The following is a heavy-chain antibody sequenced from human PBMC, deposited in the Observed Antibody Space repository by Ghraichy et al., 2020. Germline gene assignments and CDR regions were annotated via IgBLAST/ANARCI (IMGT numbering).Heavy chain of an antibody. D-gene: IGHD5-24*01. J-gene: IGHJ4*02. V-gene: IGHV4-59*01. CDR1: GGSISSYY. CDR3: ARDVRDGFFDY. Sequence: SETLSLTCTVSGGSISSYYWSWIRQPPGKGLEWIGYIYYSGSTNYNPSLKSRVTISVDTSKNQFSLKLSSVTAADTAVYYCARDVRDGFFDYWGQGTLVTVSS. CDR2: IYYSGST.